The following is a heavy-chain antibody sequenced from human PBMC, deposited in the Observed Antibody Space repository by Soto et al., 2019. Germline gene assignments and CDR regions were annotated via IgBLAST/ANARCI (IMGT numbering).Heavy chain of an antibody. Sequence: EVQLLESGGGLVQPGGSLRLSCAASGFTFSSYVMSWVRQAPGKGLEWVSSITGSDGDTYYADPVKGRFTISRDNSKNTLYLQMNSLRADDTAVYYCAKTVSPTWAFDYWGQGTLVTVSS. CDR1: GFTFSSYV. J-gene: IGHJ4*02. CDR3: AKTVSPTWAFDY. V-gene: IGHV3-23*01. CDR2: ITGSDGDT. D-gene: IGHD4-4*01.